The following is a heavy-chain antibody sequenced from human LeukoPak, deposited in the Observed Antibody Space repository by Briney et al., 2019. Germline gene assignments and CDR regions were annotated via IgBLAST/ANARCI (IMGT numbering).Heavy chain of an antibody. V-gene: IGHV3-72*01. CDR1: GFSFSDSF. CDR2: SRYKADSYTA. J-gene: IGHJ4*02. D-gene: IGHD6-13*01. Sequence: GGSLRLSCAASGFSFSDSFMSWVSQAPGKGLEWVGRSRYKADSYTAQYAASVRGRFTISRDGSKNSLYLQISSLETEDAAVYYCATSSWYRLAYWGQGSLVTVSS. CDR3: ATSSWYRLAY.